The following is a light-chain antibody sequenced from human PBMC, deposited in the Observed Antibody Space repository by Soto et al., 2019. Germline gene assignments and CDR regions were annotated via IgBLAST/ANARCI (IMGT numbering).Light chain of an antibody. Sequence: IRLTQSPSSFSASTGDRVTITSRASQGISSYLACDQQKPGKAPKILIYAASTLQSGVPSRCSGSGPGTDFTLTISCLQSEDFATYYCQQYYSYPLITFGQGTRLEIK. CDR1: QGISSY. CDR2: AAS. V-gene: IGKV1-8*01. CDR3: QQYYSYPLIT. J-gene: IGKJ5*01.